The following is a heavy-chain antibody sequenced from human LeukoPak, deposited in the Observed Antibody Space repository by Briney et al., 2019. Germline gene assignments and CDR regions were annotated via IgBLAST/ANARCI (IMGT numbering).Heavy chain of an antibody. V-gene: IGHV3-23*01. CDR2: ISGSGGST. J-gene: IGHJ6*03. CDR3: AKRALPRPNYYYYMDV. CDR1: GFTFSSYA. Sequence: PGGSLRLTCAGSGFTFSSYAMSWVRQAPGKGLERVSAISGSGGSTYYADSVKGRFTISRDNSKNTLYLQMNSLRAEDTAVYYCAKRALPRPNYYYYMDVWGKGTTVTVSS. D-gene: IGHD2-15*01.